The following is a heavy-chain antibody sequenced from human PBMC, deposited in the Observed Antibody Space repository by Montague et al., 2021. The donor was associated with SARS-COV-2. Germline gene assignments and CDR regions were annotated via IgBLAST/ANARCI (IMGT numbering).Heavy chain of an antibody. CDR1: GGSFSGYY. Sequence: SETLSLTCAVYGGSFSGYYWSWIRQPPGKGLEWIGEINHSGSANYNPSLKSRVTISVDTSKNQFPLKLSSVTAADTAVYYCARADFWSGYLYFDYWGQGTLVTVSS. CDR3: ARADFWSGYLYFDY. V-gene: IGHV4-34*01. J-gene: IGHJ4*02. CDR2: INHSGSA. D-gene: IGHD3-3*01.